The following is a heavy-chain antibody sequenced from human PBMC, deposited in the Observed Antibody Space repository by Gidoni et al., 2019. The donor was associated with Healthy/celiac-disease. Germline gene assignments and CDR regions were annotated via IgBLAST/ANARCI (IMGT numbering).Heavy chain of an antibody. CDR1: GYTFTSYA. J-gene: IGHJ3*02. Sequence: QVQLVQSGSELKKPGASVKVSCKASGYTFTSYAMNWVRQAPGQGLEWMGWINTNTGNPTYAQGFTGRFVFSLDTSVSTAYLQISSLKAEDTAVYYCAREGGATHSSGWLVDAFDIWGQGTMVTVSS. CDR2: INTNTGNP. V-gene: IGHV7-4-1*02. D-gene: IGHD6-19*01. CDR3: AREGGATHSSGWLVDAFDI.